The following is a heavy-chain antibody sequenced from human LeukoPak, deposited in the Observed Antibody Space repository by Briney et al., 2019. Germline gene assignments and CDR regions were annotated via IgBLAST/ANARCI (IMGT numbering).Heavy chain of an antibody. J-gene: IGHJ4*02. CDR2: IRYDGSDK. Sequence: EGSLRLSCAASGFTFSSFGMSWVRQAPGKGLEWVAFIRYDGSDKFYAESVRGRFTISRNNAKNMLYLQMSSLRAEDTAMYYCAKSSVQPDWGQGSLVTVSS. CDR3: AKSSVQPD. CDR1: GFTFSSFG. V-gene: IGHV3-30*02.